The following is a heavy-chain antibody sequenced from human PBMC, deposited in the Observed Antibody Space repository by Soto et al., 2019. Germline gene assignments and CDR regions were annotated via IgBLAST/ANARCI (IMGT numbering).Heavy chain of an antibody. CDR1: GFTFSSYS. V-gene: IGHV3-48*01. Sequence: GGSLRLSCAASGFTFSSYSMNWVRQAPGKGLEWVSYISSSSSTIYYADSVKGRFTISRDNAKNSLYLQMNSLRAEDTAVYYCARAGRLYYYYMDIWGKGTTVTVSS. D-gene: IGHD3-10*01. CDR3: ARAGRLYYYYMDI. J-gene: IGHJ6*03. CDR2: ISSSSSTI.